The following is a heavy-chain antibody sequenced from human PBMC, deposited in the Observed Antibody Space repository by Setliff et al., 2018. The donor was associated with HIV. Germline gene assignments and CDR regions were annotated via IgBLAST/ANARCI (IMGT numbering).Heavy chain of an antibody. V-gene: IGHV4-34*01. D-gene: IGHD3-9*01. CDR2: INHSGST. CDR3: AAPRGRSTILVY. Sequence: SETLSLTCAVYGGSLSGYHWSWIRQSPGKGLEWIGEINHSGSTNYNPSLKNRVLISIDTSKNHFSLKLNSVTAADTATYFCAAPRGRSTILVYWGRGTLVTVSS. J-gene: IGHJ4*02. CDR1: GGSLSGYH.